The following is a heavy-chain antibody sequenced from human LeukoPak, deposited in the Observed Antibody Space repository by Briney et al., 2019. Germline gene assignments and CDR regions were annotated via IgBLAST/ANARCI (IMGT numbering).Heavy chain of an antibody. V-gene: IGHV1-24*01. CDR3: ATDFYRSGYYY. J-gene: IGHJ4*02. Sequence: ASVKVSCKGSGDTLTEVSMHWVRQAPGKGRERRGGFDPEDGETIYAQKFQGRVTITEDTSTDTAYMELSSLRSEDTAVYYCATDFYRSGYYYWGQGTLVTVSS. D-gene: IGHD3-22*01. CDR2: FDPEDGET. CDR1: GDTLTEVS.